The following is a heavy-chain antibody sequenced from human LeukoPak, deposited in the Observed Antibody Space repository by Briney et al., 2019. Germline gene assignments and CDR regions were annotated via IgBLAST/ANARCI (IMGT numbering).Heavy chain of an antibody. D-gene: IGHD4-11*01. J-gene: IGHJ4*02. CDR2: INHSGST. V-gene: IGHV4-34*01. Sequence: SETLSLTCAVYGGSFSGYYWSWIRQPPGKGLEWIGEINHSGSTNYNPSLKSRVTISVDTSKNQFSLKLSSVTAADTAVYYCARSKGSTTVTPGYWGQGTLVTVSS. CDR1: GGSFSGYY. CDR3: ARSKGSTTVTPGY.